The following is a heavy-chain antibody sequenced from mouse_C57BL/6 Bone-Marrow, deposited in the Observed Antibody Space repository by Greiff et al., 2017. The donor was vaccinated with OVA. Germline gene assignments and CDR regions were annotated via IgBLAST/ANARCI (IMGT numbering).Heavy chain of an antibody. V-gene: IGHV5-4*03. CDR1: GFTFSSYA. CDR3: ASHYGSSLYYFDY. J-gene: IGHJ2*01. D-gene: IGHD1-1*01. CDR2: ISDGGSYT. Sequence: EVNLVESGGGLVKPGGSLKLSCAASGFTFSSYAMSWVRQTPEKRLEWVATISDGGSYTYYPDNVKGRFTISRDNAKNNLYLQMSHLKSEDTAMYYCASHYGSSLYYFDYWGQGTTLTVSS.